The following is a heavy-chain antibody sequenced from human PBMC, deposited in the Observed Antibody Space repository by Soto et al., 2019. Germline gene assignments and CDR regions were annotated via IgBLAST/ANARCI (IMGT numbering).Heavy chain of an antibody. CDR3: AKESLKTPVTGPVDC. Sequence: PVGSLRLSCTASGFTFSSYALSWVRQAPGKGLEWVSSISGSGGSTYYADSVKGRVPISRDNSKNTLYLQMSSLRAEDTAVYYCAKESLKTPVTGPVDCWGQGTVVTVSS. CDR2: ISGSGGST. D-gene: IGHD6-19*01. CDR1: GFTFSSYA. V-gene: IGHV3-23*01. J-gene: IGHJ4*02.